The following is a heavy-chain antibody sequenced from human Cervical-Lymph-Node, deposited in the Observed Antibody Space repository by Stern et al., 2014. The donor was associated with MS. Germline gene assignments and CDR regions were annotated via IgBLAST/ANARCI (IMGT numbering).Heavy chain of an antibody. CDR3: ARDTRHANGSPFAFDI. CDR1: GGTFSYYA. V-gene: IGHV1-69*01. J-gene: IGHJ3*02. CDR2: IIPIIGTA. Sequence: QVQLVQSGPEVKKPGSSVKVSCKASGGTFSYYALSWVRQAPGQGLEWMGGIIPIIGTANYAQNFQGRLTITADESTRTAYMELSGLRLETRALFYCARDTRHANGSPFAFDIWGQGTMVTVSS. D-gene: IGHD1-26*01.